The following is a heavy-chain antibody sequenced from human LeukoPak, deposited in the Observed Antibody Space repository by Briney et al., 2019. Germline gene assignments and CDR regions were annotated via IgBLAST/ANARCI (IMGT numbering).Heavy chain of an antibody. J-gene: IGHJ6*03. Sequence: GASVKVSCKASGGTFSSYAITWVRQAPGQGLEWMGWISAYNGNTNYAQKLQGRVTMTTDTSTSTAYMELRSLRSDDTAVYYCARSEQFPYYMDVWGKGTTVTVSS. V-gene: IGHV1-18*01. CDR1: GGTFSSYA. D-gene: IGHD6-19*01. CDR2: ISAYNGNT. CDR3: ARSEQFPYYMDV.